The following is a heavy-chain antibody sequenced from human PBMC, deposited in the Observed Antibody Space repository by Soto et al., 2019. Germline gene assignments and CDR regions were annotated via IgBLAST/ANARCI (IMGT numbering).Heavy chain of an antibody. CDR2: IKEDGSEK. CDR3: SRDVVVGAKALNY. V-gene: IGHV3-7*01. CDR1: GFTFSNYW. Sequence: LXLSFAASGFTFSNYWMTWVRQAPGKGLEWVANIKEDGSEKHYVDSVKGRFTISRDNAKNSLYLQMNSLRVEDTAVYFCSRDVVVGAKALNYWGQGALVTVYS. D-gene: IGHD2-15*01. J-gene: IGHJ4*02.